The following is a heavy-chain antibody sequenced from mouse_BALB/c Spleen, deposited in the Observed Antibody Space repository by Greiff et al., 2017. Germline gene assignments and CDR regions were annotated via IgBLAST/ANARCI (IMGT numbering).Heavy chain of an antibody. J-gene: IGHJ4*01. CDR1: GFNIKDTY. Sequence: EVQLQQSGAELVKPGASVKLSCTASGFNIKDTYMHWVKQRPEQGLEWIGRIDPANGNTKYDPKFQGKATITADTSSNTAYLQLSSLTSEDTAVYYCAHPITTRGYYAMDYWGQGTSVTVAS. D-gene: IGHD1-1*01. CDR2: IDPANGNT. CDR3: AHPITTRGYYAMDY. V-gene: IGHV14-3*02.